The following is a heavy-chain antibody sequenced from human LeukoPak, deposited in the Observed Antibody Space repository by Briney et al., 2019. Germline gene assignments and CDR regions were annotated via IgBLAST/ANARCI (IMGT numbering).Heavy chain of an antibody. Sequence: PGGSLRLSCAASGFTFSSYWMHWVCQAPGKGLVWVSRINSDGSSTSYADSVKGRFTISRDNAKNTLYLQMNSLRAEDTAVYYCARDTELGYCSGGSCYSYYYMDVWGKGTTVTVSS. V-gene: IGHV3-74*01. D-gene: IGHD2-15*01. CDR2: INSDGSST. J-gene: IGHJ6*03. CDR3: ARDTELGYCSGGSCYSYYYMDV. CDR1: GFTFSSYW.